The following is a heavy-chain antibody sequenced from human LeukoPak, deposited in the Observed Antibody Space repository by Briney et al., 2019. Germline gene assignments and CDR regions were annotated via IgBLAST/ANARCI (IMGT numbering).Heavy chain of an antibody. CDR3: ARVTGEGYFDY. Sequence: SETLSLTCTVSGGSISSYYWSWIRQPPGKGLGWIGYIYYSGSTNYNPSLKSRVTISVDTSKDQFSLKLSSVTAADTAVYYCARVTGEGYFDYWGQGTLVTVSS. J-gene: IGHJ4*02. D-gene: IGHD7-27*01. V-gene: IGHV4-59*01. CDR2: IYYSGST. CDR1: GGSISSYY.